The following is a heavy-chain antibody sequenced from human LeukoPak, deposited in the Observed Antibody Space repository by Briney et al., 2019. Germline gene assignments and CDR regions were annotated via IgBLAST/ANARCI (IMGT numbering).Heavy chain of an antibody. V-gene: IGHV3-7*02. CDR2: INEDGSEK. Sequence: PGGSLRLSCAASGFTLSSYWMSWVRQAPGKGLEWVANINEDGSEKHYVDSVKGRFTISRDNTKNSLYLQMSSLRAEDTAVYYCGRSQWLPYDAIDIWGQGTMVTVSS. D-gene: IGHD3-22*01. CDR3: GRSQWLPYDAIDI. CDR1: GFTLSSYW. J-gene: IGHJ3*02.